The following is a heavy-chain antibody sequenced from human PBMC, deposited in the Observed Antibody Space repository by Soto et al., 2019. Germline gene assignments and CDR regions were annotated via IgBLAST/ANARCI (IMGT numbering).Heavy chain of an antibody. V-gene: IGHV3-23*01. CDR1: GFTFSMYA. J-gene: IGHJ4*02. D-gene: IGHD3-22*01. CDR2: ISGSAGST. CDR3: AKVMRYETRGPN. Sequence: EVQLLESGGGLVQPGGSLRLSCAASGFTFSMYAMSWVRQAPGKGLEWVSAISGSAGSTYYADSVKGRCTISRDNSKNTLYVQMNSLRAEDTAVYYCAKVMRYETRGPNWGQGTLVTVSS.